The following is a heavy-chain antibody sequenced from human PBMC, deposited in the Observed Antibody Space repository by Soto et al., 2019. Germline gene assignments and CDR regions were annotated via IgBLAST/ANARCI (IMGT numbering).Heavy chain of an antibody. J-gene: IGHJ2*01. CDR1: GYTCTSYD. CDR3: ARDITAYWYFDL. Sequence: QVQLVQSGAEVKKPGASVKVSCKASGYTCTSYDINWVRQATGQGLELMGWMNPNSGNTGYAQKFQGRVTMTRNTSISPAYIALSSLRSADTAVYYCARDITAYWYFDLCGRGTLVTVSS. CDR2: MNPNSGNT. V-gene: IGHV1-8*01. D-gene: IGHD3-16*01.